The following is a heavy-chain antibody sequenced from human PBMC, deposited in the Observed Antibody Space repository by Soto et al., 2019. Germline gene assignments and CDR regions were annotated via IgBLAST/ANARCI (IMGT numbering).Heavy chain of an antibody. Sequence: GGSLRLSCAASGFTFSSYWMSWVRQAPGKGLEWVANIKQDGSEKYYVDSVKGRFTISRDKAKNSLYLQMNSLRAEDTAVYYCARESIAASFDYWGQGTLVTVSS. CDR3: ARESIAASFDY. D-gene: IGHD6-13*01. J-gene: IGHJ4*02. CDR1: GFTFSSYW. V-gene: IGHV3-7*01. CDR2: IKQDGSEK.